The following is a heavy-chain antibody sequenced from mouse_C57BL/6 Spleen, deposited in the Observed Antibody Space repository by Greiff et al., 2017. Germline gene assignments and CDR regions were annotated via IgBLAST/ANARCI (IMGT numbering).Heavy chain of an antibody. J-gene: IGHJ2*01. CDR3: ARYGGNYCDY. D-gene: IGHD1-1*02. CDR2: IYPSDSET. Sequence: VQLQQPGAELVRPGSSVKLSCKASGYTFTSYWMDWVKQRPGQGLEWIGNIYPSDSETHYNQKFKDKATLTVDNSSSTAYMQLSSLTSEDSAIYYCARYGGNYCDYWGQGTTLTVSS. V-gene: IGHV1-61*01. CDR1: GYTFTSYW.